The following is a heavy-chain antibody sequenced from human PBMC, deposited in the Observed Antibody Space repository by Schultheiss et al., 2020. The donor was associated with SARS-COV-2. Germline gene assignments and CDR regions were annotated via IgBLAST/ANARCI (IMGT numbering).Heavy chain of an antibody. Sequence: SETLSLTCTVSGGSISSYYWSWIRQPAGKGLEWIGRIYTSGSTNYNPSLKSRVTISVDTSKNQFSLKLSSVTAADTAVYYCARRPGGIAAARFDPWGQGTLVTVSS. V-gene: IGHV4-4*07. D-gene: IGHD6-13*01. CDR3: ARRPGGIAAARFDP. CDR2: IYTSGST. J-gene: IGHJ5*02. CDR1: GGSISSYY.